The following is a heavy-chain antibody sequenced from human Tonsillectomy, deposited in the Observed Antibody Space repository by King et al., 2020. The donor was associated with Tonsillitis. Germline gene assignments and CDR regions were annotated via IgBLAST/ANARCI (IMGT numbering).Heavy chain of an antibody. D-gene: IGHD3-16*01. CDR2: TGDKANPYTT. V-gene: IGHV3-72*01. Sequence: VQLVESGGGLVQPGGSLRLSCAASGFSFSDHYMDWVRQAPGKGLEWVGRTGDKANPYTTKSAASVKGRCTISRDGSKNSLYLQMNSLTTEDTAVYYCTRRPPWGIYSPPDSWGQGTLVTVSA. CDR1: GFSFSDHY. CDR3: TRRPPWGIYSPPDS. J-gene: IGHJ5*01.